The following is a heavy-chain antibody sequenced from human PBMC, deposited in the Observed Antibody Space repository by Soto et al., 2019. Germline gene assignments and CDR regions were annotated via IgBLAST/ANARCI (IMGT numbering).Heavy chain of an antibody. CDR1: GGSISGSGYY. CDR3: ARQRTSVVTQAYFDD. CDR2: IYYSGST. J-gene: IGHJ4*02. V-gene: IGHV4-39*01. Sequence: SETLSLTCTVSGGSISGSGYYWGWIRQPPGKGLEWVGTIYYSGSTYYNPSLKSRVAMSVDTSKNQFSLKLRSVSAADTAVYYCARQRTSVVTQAYFDDWGQGSLVTVSS. D-gene: IGHD2-21*02.